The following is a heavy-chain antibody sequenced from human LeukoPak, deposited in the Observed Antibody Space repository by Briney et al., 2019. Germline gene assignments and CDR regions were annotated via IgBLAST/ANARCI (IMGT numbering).Heavy chain of an antibody. V-gene: IGHV4-34*01. J-gene: IGHJ4*02. D-gene: IGHD2-8*01. CDR3: ARAYCTNGVCHFDY. Sequence: PSETLSLTCAVYGGSFSGYYWSWIRQPPGKGLEWIGEINHSGSTNYNPSLKSRVTISVDTSKNQFSLKLSSVTAADTAVYYCARAYCTNGVCHFDYWGQGTLVTVSS. CDR1: GGSFSGYY. CDR2: INHSGST.